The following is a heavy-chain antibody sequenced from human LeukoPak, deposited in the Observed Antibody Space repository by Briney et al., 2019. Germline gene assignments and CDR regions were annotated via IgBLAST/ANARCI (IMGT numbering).Heavy chain of an antibody. CDR1: GFTFSGYW. CDR3: AREIYSDSCKYVSYYMDV. CDR2: ISTSSSYI. D-gene: IGHD3-10*01. J-gene: IGHJ6*03. V-gene: IGHV3-21*01. Sequence: GGSLRLSCAASGFTFSGYWMSWVRQAPGKGLEWVSSISTSSSYIYYADSVRGRFTISRDNAKNSLYLQMNSLRAEDTAVYYCAREIYSDSCKYVSYYMDVWGKGTTVTVSS.